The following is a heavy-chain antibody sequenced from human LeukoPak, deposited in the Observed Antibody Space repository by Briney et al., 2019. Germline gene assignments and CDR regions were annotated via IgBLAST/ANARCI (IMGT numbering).Heavy chain of an antibody. CDR2: IYHSGST. D-gene: IGHD6-13*01. J-gene: IGHJ4*02. CDR3: ARGIAAAASDY. Sequence: PSETLSLTCTVSGYSISSGYYWGWIRQPPGKGLEWIGSIYHSGSTYYNPSLKSRVTISVDTSKNQFSLKLSSVTAADTAVYYCARGIAAAASDYWGQGTLVTVSS. CDR1: GYSISSGYY. V-gene: IGHV4-38-2*02.